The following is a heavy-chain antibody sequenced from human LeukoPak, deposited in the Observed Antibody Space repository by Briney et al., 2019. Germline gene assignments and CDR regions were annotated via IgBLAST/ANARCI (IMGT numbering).Heavy chain of an antibody. CDR1: GGSFSGYY. V-gene: IGHV4-34*01. Sequence: SETLSLTCAVYGGSFSGYYWSWIRQPPGKGLEWIGEINHSGSTNYNPSLKSRVTISVDTSKNQFSLKLSSVTAADTAVYYCAIAPPYCSGGSCYFGSWFDPWGQGTLVTVSS. D-gene: IGHD2-15*01. CDR2: INHSGST. CDR3: AIAPPYCSGGSCYFGSWFDP. J-gene: IGHJ5*02.